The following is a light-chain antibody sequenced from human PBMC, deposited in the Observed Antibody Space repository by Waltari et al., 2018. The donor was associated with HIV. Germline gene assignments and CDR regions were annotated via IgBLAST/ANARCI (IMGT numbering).Light chain of an antibody. CDR1: QSVNDNS. CDR3: QHYVNSLT. CDR2: SAS. Sequence: EIVLTQWPSTLSLSPGDRATLSCRASQSVNDNSLAWYQQKPGQAPRLLVYSASTRVSGIPDRFSGSGSGTDFTLTITRLEPEDFAIYYCQHYVNSLTLGPGTKVDLK. V-gene: IGKV3-20*01. J-gene: IGKJ3*01.